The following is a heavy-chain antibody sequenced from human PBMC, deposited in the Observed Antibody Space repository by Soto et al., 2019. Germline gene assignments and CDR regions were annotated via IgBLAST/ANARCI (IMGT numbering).Heavy chain of an antibody. CDR3: AGEYDVSGSGTYGYGP. CDR2: IIPIFHTA. J-gene: IGHJ5*02. D-gene: IGHD3-10*01. Sequence: QVQLVQSGAEVKKPGSSVKVSCKASGGTFSRFTIIWVRQAPGQGLEWMGGIIPIFHTANYAQKFQGRVTITADESTSTAYMELSSLRSEDTAVYYCAGEYDVSGSGTYGYGPWGQGTLVTASS. V-gene: IGHV1-69*01. CDR1: GGTFSRFT.